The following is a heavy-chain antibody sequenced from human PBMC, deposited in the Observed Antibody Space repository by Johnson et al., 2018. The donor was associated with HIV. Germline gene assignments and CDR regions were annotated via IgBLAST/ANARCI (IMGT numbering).Heavy chain of an antibody. D-gene: IGHD6-19*01. CDR3: ARGVGGGWYWAFDI. V-gene: IGHV3-74*02. CDR1: GFSFSSYW. J-gene: IGHJ3*02. CDR2: INSDGTTT. Sequence: MQLVESGVGLVQPGGSLRLSCAVSGFSFSSYWMHWVRQPPGKGLVWVSRINSDGTTTTYADSVKGRFTISRDNAKNTLYLQMNSLRAEDTAVYYWARGVGGGWYWAFDIWGQGTMVTVSS.